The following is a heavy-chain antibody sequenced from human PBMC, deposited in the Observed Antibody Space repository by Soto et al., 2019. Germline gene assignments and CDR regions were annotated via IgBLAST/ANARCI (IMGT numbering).Heavy chain of an antibody. CDR2: INANNGNT. CDR3: ARDPMTGYFQFEF. CDR1: GYTFANYG. J-gene: IGHJ4*02. V-gene: IGHV1-18*01. D-gene: IGHD3-9*01. Sequence: QVQLVQSGAEVKKPGASVKVSCRASGYTFANYGISWVRQAPGHGLEWMGWINANNGNTNYAQKLQGRVTMTTDTSTSTAYLELRSLRSDDTAVYYCARDPMTGYFQFEFWGQGALVTVSS.